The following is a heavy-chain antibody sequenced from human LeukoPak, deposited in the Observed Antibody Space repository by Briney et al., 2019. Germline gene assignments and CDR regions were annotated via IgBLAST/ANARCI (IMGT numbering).Heavy chain of an antibody. V-gene: IGHV3-7*01. CDR2: IKQDGSEK. J-gene: IGHJ4*02. Sequence: NPGGSLRLSCAASGFTFSDSYMTWIRQAPGKGLEWVANIKQDGSEKYYVDSVKGRFTISRDNAKNSLYLQMNSLRAEDTAVYYCARGLPGTHAFDYWGQGTLVTVSS. CDR1: GFTFSDSY. D-gene: IGHD3/OR15-3a*01. CDR3: ARGLPGTHAFDY.